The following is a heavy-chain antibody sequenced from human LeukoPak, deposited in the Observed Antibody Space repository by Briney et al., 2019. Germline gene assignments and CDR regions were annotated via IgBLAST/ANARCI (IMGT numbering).Heavy chain of an antibody. CDR1: GGSFSGYY. D-gene: IGHD5-18*01. CDR3: ARGRGYSYGRRGASAI. Sequence: SETLSLTCAVYGGSFSGYYWRWIRQPPGRGLEWSGEISHSGSTNFNPSFKSRVTISVDTSKNQFSLKLSSVTAAATVVYYWARGRGYSYGRRGASAIWGQGTMVTVSS. J-gene: IGHJ3*02. V-gene: IGHV4-34*01. CDR2: ISHSGST.